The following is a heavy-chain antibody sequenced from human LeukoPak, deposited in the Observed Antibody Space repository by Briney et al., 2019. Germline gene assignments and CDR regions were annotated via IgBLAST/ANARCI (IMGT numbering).Heavy chain of an antibody. CDR2: ISGSGGST. CDR3: AKDYGGNPYYYYYMDV. J-gene: IGHJ6*03. D-gene: IGHD4-23*01. CDR1: GFTFSSYG. V-gene: IGHV3-23*01. Sequence: PGGSLRLSCAASGFTFSSYGMQWVRQAPGKGLEWVSAISGSGGSTYYADSVKGRFTISRDNSKNTLYLQMNSLRAEDTAIYYCAKDYGGNPYYYYYMDVWGKGTTVTVSS.